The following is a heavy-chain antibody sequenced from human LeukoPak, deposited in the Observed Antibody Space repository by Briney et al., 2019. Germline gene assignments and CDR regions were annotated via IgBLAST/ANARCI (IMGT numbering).Heavy chain of an antibody. V-gene: IGHV1-46*01. J-gene: IGHJ4*02. CDR3: ARGSYYDSSGYYYFDY. CDR1: GYTFTSYY. Sequence: ASVKVSCKASGYTFTSYYMHWLRQARGQGLEWMGIINPSGGSTSDAQKLQGRVTMTTDTSTSTAYMELRSLRSDDTAVYYCARGSYYDSSGYYYFDYWGPGTLVTVSS. D-gene: IGHD3-22*01. CDR2: INPSGGST.